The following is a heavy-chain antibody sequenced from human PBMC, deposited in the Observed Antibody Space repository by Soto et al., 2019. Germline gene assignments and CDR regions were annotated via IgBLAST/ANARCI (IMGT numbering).Heavy chain of an antibody. CDR3: ARGSSGYDLYFDY. CDR2: ISSSSSYI. V-gene: IGHV3-21*01. CDR1: GFTFSSYS. Sequence: WGSLRLSCAASGFTFSSYSMNWVRQAPGKGLEWVSSISSSSSYIYYADSVKGRFTISRDNAKNSLYLQMNSLRAEDTAVYYCARGSSGYDLYFDYWGQGTLVTVSS. J-gene: IGHJ4*02. D-gene: IGHD5-12*01.